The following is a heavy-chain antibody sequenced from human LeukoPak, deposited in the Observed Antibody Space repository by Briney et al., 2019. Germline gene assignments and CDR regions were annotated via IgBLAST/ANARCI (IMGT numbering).Heavy chain of an antibody. Sequence: GGSLRLSCAASGFTFSSYWMHWVRQAPGKGLVWVSRIKTDGSSTDYADSVKGRFTISRDNAKNALYLQMNSLRAEDTAVYYCAKETFDPWGQGTLVTVSS. CDR1: GFTFSSYW. CDR2: IKTDGSST. V-gene: IGHV3-74*01. CDR3: AKETFDP. J-gene: IGHJ5*02.